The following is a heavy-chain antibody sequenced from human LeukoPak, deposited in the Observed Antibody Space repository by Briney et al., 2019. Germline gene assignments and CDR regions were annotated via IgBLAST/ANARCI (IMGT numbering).Heavy chain of an antibody. CDR3: ARIGRIAAGRDAFDI. Sequence: GGSLRLSCAASGFSFGEYYITWIRQAPGKGLESVSYISSSGSTIHYADSVKGRFTVSRDNPKNSVYLQMNSLRAEDTAVYYCARIGRIAAGRDAFDIWGQGTMVTVSS. V-gene: IGHV3-11*01. J-gene: IGHJ3*02. CDR2: ISSSGSTI. D-gene: IGHD6-13*01. CDR1: GFSFGEYY.